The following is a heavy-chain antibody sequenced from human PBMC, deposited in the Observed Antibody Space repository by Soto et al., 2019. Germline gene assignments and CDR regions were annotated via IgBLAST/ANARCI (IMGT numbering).Heavy chain of an antibody. CDR1: GVTFSSKA. CDR3: AVTVTGSRSPLAH. Sequence: QVQLVQSGAEVKKPGSSVKVSCKASGVTFSSKAISWVRQAPGQGLEWMGGIIPIYASPNYAQNFQGRVTVTADKATSTAYLELIRLKFADSAIYYCAVTVTGSRSPLAHWGRGTLVILSS. D-gene: IGHD3-9*01. CDR2: IIPIYASP. J-gene: IGHJ4*02. V-gene: IGHV1-69*06.